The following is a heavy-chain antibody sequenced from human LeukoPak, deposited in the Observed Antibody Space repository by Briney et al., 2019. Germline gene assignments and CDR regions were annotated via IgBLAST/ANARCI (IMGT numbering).Heavy chain of an antibody. D-gene: IGHD6-13*01. Sequence: SETLSLTCAVYGGSFSGYYWSWIRQPPGKGLEWIGEINHSGGTNYNPSLKSRVTISVDTSKNQFSLKLSSVTAADTAVYYCAGSSSWYYYWGQGTLVTVSS. V-gene: IGHV4-34*01. CDR1: GGSFSGYY. CDR2: INHSGGT. J-gene: IGHJ4*02. CDR3: AGSSSWYYY.